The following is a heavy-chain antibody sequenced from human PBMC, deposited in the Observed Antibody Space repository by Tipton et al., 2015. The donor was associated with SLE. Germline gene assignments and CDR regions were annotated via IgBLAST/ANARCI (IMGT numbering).Heavy chain of an antibody. V-gene: IGHV4-39*07. J-gene: IGHJ3*02. Sequence: TLSLTCTVSGGSINSSSYYWGWIRQPPGKGLEWIGSIYYSGSTYYNPSLKSRVTISVDTSKNQFSLKLSSVTAADTAVYYCARASIAVAENDAFGIWGQGTMVTVSS. CDR1: GGSINSSSYY. CDR3: ARASIAVAENDAFGI. CDR2: IYYSGST. D-gene: IGHD6-19*01.